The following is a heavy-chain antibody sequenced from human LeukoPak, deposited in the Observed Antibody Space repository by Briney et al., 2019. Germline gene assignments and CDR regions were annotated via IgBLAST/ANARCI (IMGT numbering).Heavy chain of an antibody. D-gene: IGHD4-23*01. Sequence: PGGSLRLSCAASGFTFSSYSMNWVRQAPGKGLEWVSYISSSSSTIYYADSVKGRFTISRDNAKNSLYLQMNSLRAEDTAVYYCAREEEDGGNSGDYWGQGTLVTVSS. J-gene: IGHJ4*02. CDR1: GFTFSSYS. CDR3: AREEEDGGNSGDY. V-gene: IGHV3-48*01. CDR2: ISSSSSTI.